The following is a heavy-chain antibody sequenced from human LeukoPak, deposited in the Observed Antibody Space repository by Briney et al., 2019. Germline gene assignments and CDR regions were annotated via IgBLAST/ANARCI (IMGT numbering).Heavy chain of an antibody. CDR2: INPNSGGT. CDR3: AREISSITMVRGHNWFDP. CDR1: GYTFTGYY. D-gene: IGHD3-10*01. Sequence: ASVKVSCKASGYTFTGYYMHWVRQAPGQGLEWMGWINPNSGGTNYAQKFQGRVTMTRDTSISTAYMELSRLRSDDTAVYYCAREISSITMVRGHNWFDPWGQGTLVTVSS. V-gene: IGHV1-2*02. J-gene: IGHJ5*02.